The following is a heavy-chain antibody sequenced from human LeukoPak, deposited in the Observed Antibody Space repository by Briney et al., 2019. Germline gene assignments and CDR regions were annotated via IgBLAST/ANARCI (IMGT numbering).Heavy chain of an antibody. J-gene: IGHJ5*02. CDR3: ARLKDPGVGVAEASNWFDP. V-gene: IGHV3-30*01. Sequence: GGSLRLSCEASGFTFSSYAMHWVRQAPGKGLEWVAVISYDGSNKFYSDSVKGRFNISRDNSKNTLYLQMNSLRAEDTAVYYCARLKDPGVGVAEASNWFDPWGQGTLVTVSS. CDR1: GFTFSSYA. CDR2: ISYDGSNK. D-gene: IGHD6-19*01.